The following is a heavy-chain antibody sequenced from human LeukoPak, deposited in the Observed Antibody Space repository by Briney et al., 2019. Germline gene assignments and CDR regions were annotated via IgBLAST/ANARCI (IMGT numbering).Heavy chain of an antibody. CDR3: ARDRGPQFTFHSSGFIEY. Sequence: EGSLRLSCAASGFTFSSYAMHWVRQAPGKGLEWVAVISYDGSNKYYVDSVKGRFTISRDDSMNTLYLQMNSLRPEDTAVYYCARDRGPQFTFHSSGFIEYWGQGTRVTVSS. J-gene: IGHJ4*02. D-gene: IGHD6-19*01. CDR1: GFTFSSYA. V-gene: IGHV3-30*04. CDR2: ISYDGSNK.